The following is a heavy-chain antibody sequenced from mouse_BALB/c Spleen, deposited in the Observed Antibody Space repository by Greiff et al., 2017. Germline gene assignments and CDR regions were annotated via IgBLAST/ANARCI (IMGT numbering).Heavy chain of an antibody. CDR3: NACSLTTVVATSFDY. D-gene: IGHD1-1*01. CDR1: GFNIKDYY. V-gene: IGHV14-4*02. CDR2: IDPENGDT. Sequence: VQLQQSGAELVRSGASVKLSCTASGFNIKDYYMHWVKQRPEQGLEWIGWIDPENGDTEYAPKFQGKATMTADTSSNTAYLQLSSLTSEDTAVYYCNACSLTTVVATSFDYWGQGTTLTVSS. J-gene: IGHJ2*01.